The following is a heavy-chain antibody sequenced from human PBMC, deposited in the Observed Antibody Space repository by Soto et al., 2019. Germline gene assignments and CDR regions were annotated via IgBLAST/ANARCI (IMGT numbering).Heavy chain of an antibody. V-gene: IGHV1-69*02. J-gene: IGHJ3*02. Sequence: SVKVSCKASGGTFSSYTISWVRQAPGQGLEWMGRIIPILGIANYAQKFQGRVTITADKSTSTAYMELSSLRSEDTAVYYCAGVGGKNLVYCRSTSCYYVFDIWGKGTLVTGSS. CDR1: GGTFSSYT. CDR2: IIPILGIA. CDR3: AGVGGKNLVYCRSTSCYYVFDI. D-gene: IGHD2-2*01.